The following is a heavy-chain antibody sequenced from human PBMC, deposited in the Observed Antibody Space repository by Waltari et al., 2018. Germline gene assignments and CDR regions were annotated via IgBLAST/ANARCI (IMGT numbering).Heavy chain of an antibody. J-gene: IGHJ6*02. V-gene: IGHV1-8*01. Sequence: QVQLVQSGVEVKKPGASVKVSCKASGYTFTSYDINWVRQATGQGLEWMGWMNPNSGNTGYAQKFQGRVTMTRNTSISTAYMELSSLRSEDTAVYYCVIVPAAQVSYYYYGMDVWGQGTTVTVSS. D-gene: IGHD2-2*01. CDR3: VIVPAAQVSYYYYGMDV. CDR2: MNPNSGNT. CDR1: GYTFTSYD.